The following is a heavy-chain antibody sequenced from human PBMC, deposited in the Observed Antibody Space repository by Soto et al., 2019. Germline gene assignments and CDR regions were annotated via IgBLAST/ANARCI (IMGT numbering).Heavy chain of an antibody. CDR3: ARRRGPYYDILTIDYYGMDV. D-gene: IGHD3-9*01. CDR2: IDPSDSYT. Sequence: PGESLKISCKGSGYSFTSYWISWVRQMPGKGLEWMGRIDPSDSYTNYSPSFQGHVTISADKSISTAYLQWSSLKASDTAMYYCARRRGPYYDILTIDYYGMDVWGQGTTVTVSS. V-gene: IGHV5-10-1*01. J-gene: IGHJ6*02. CDR1: GYSFTSYW.